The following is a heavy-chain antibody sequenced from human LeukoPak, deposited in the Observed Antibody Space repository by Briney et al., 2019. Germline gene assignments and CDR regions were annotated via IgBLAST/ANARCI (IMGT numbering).Heavy chain of an antibody. D-gene: IGHD6-13*01. CDR3: ARGIDVQQHLVPFDY. CDR1: GLTFSSYW. CDR2: IKQDGSEK. J-gene: IGHJ4*02. V-gene: IGHV3-7*05. Sequence: TGGSLRLSCAASGLTFSSYWMSWVRQAPGKGLEWVANIKQDGSEKYYVDSVKGRFTISRDNAKNSLYLQMNSLRSEDTAVYYCARGIDVQQHLVPFDYWGQGTLVTVSS.